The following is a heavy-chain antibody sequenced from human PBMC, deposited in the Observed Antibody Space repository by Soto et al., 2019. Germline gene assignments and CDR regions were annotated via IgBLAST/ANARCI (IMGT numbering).Heavy chain of an antibody. V-gene: IGHV1-18*04. CDR3: ARHQKPLLWFGELQGY. CDR1: GYTFTSYG. J-gene: IGHJ4*02. Sequence: ASVKVSCKASGYTFTSYGISWVRQAPGQGLEWMGWISAYNGNTNYAQKLQGRVTMTTDTSTSTAYMELRSLRSDDTAVYYCARHQKPLLWFGELQGYWGQGTLVTVSS. D-gene: IGHD3-10*01. CDR2: ISAYNGNT.